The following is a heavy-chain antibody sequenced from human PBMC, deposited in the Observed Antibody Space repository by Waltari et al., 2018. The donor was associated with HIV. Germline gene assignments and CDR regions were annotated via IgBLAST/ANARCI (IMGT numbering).Heavy chain of an antibody. CDR1: GFSFSDSG. Sequence: VQVVESGGGVVQPGRSLRLSCEASGFSFSDSGMHWVRQAPGKGLEWVAVIWFDGGKKVFADSVKGRFTISRDNSKNTVELHMNSVTAEDTAVYYCARASPEGGYLDYWGQGTLVTVSS. J-gene: IGHJ4*02. D-gene: IGHD2-15*01. CDR2: IWFDGGKK. V-gene: IGHV3-33*01. CDR3: ARASPEGGYLDY.